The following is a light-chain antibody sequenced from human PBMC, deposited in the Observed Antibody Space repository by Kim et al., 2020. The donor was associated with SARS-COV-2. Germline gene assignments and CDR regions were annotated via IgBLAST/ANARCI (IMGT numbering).Light chain of an antibody. CDR3: QNYKSAPVT. CDR1: QGISNY. J-gene: IGKJ1*01. V-gene: IGKV1-27*01. Sequence: DIQMTQSPSSLSASVGERVTITCRASQGISNYLAWYQQKSGKVPNLLIYAASTLQSGVPSRFSGSVSETDFTLTISSLQPEYVAPYFCQNYKSAPVTLGQGTKVDIK. CDR2: AAS.